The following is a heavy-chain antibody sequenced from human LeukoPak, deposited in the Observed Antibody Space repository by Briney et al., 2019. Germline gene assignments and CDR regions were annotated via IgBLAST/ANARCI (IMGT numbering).Heavy chain of an antibody. CDR1: GFTFSSYA. Sequence: GGSLRLSCAASGFTFSSYAMHWVRQAPGKGLEYVSAISSNGGSTYYANSVKDRFTISRDNSKNTLYLQMGSLRAEDMAVYYCAREESSGYDAFDIWGQGTMVTVSS. J-gene: IGHJ3*02. D-gene: IGHD6-19*01. V-gene: IGHV3-64*01. CDR3: AREESSGYDAFDI. CDR2: ISSNGGST.